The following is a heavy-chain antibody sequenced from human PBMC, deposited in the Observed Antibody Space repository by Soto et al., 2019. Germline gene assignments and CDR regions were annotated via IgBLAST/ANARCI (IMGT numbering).Heavy chain of an antibody. J-gene: IGHJ4*02. CDR3: ARRVGLPGYSNYALGY. Sequence: SETLSLTCTVSGGSISSYYWSWIRQPPGKGLEWIGYIYYSGSTNYNPSLKSRVTISVDTSKNQFSLKLSSVTAADTAVYYCARRVGLPGYSNYALGYWGQGTLVTVSS. CDR2: IYYSGST. CDR1: GGSISSYY. D-gene: IGHD4-4*01. V-gene: IGHV4-59*01.